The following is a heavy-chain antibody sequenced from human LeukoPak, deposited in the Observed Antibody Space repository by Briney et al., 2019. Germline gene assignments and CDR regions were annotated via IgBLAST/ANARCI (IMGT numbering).Heavy chain of an antibody. D-gene: IGHD3-10*01. CDR2: ISSSSSYI. J-gene: IGHJ4*02. CDR1: GFTFSSYA. V-gene: IGHV3-21*01. CDR3: ARDAMVRGVIPLDY. Sequence: PGGSLRLSCAASGFTFSSYAMSWVRQAPGKGLEWVSSISSSSSYIYYADSVKGRFTISRDNAKNSLYLQMNSLRAEDTAVYYCARDAMVRGVIPLDYWGQGTLVTVSS.